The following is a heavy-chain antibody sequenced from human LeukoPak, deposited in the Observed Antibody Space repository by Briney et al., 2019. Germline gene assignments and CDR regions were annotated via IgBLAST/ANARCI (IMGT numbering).Heavy chain of an antibody. CDR1: GFTFSSYS. V-gene: IGHV3-48*04. Sequence: PGGSLRLSCAASGFTFSSYSMNWVRQAPGKGLEWVSYISSSSSTIYYADSVKGRFTISRDNAKNSLYLQMNSLRAEDTAVYYCASASSSWFHAEYFQHWGQGTLVTVSS. CDR2: ISSSSSTI. J-gene: IGHJ1*01. D-gene: IGHD6-13*01. CDR3: ASASSSWFHAEYFQH.